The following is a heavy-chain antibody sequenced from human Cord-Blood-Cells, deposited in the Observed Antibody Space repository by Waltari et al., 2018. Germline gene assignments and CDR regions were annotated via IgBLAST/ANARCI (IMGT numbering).Heavy chain of an antibody. Sequence: QLQLQESGPGLVKPSETLSLTCTVSGGSISSRSYHWVWIRQPPGKGLAWIGRIYYLGSHYYNPYLKSRVTISVDTSKNQFSLKLSSVTAADTAVYYCAREGILGTVGYWYFDLWGRGTLVTVSS. CDR3: AREGILGTVGYWYFDL. V-gene: IGHV4-39*02. D-gene: IGHD2-8*02. CDR2: IYYLGSH. J-gene: IGHJ2*01. CDR1: GGSISSRSYH.